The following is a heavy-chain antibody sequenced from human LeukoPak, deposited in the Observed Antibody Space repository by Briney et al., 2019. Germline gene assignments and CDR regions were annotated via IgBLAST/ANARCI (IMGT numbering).Heavy chain of an antibody. CDR2: IYYSGST. J-gene: IGHJ4*02. Sequence: PSETLSLTCTVSGGSISSSSYYWGWIRQPPGKGLEWIGSIYYSGSTYYNPSLKSRVTISVDTSNNQFSLKLSSVTAADTAVYYCARLSVLRYFDWLSRYFDYWGQGTLVTVSS. D-gene: IGHD3-9*01. CDR1: GGSISSSSYY. CDR3: ARLSVLRYFDWLSRYFDY. V-gene: IGHV4-39*01.